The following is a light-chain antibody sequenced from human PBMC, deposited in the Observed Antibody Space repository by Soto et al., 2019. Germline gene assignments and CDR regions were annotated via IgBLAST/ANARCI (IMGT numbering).Light chain of an antibody. CDR3: ATWDHSLSAGI. CDR2: DNN. CDR1: SSSIGTNF. V-gene: IGLV1-51*01. J-gene: IGLJ2*01. Sequence: QSVLTQPPSVSAAPGQQVTISCSGSSSSIGTNFVSWYQQVPGSAPKLLFYDNNKRPSGIPDRFSASKSGTSATLGITGLQTGDEAYYYCATWDHSLSAGIFGGGTKLTVL.